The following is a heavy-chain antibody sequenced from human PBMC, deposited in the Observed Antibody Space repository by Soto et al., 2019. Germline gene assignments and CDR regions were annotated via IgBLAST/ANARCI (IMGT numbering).Heavy chain of an antibody. D-gene: IGHD3-22*01. CDR2: IYYSGST. Sequence: SETLSLTCTVSGGSISSSSYYWGWIRQPPGKGLEWIGSIYYSGSTYYNPSLKSRVTISVDTSKNQFSLKLSSVTAADTAVYYSARHWHYYDSSGYYSLRANWFDPWGQGTLVTVSS. V-gene: IGHV4-39*01. CDR1: GGSISSSSYY. CDR3: ARHWHYYDSSGYYSLRANWFDP. J-gene: IGHJ5*02.